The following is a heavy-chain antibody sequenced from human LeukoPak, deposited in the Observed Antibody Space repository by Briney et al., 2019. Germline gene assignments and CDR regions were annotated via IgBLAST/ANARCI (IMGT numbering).Heavy chain of an antibody. J-gene: IGHJ3*01. CDR3: GRDPNGDYIGAFDF. Sequence: GGSLRLSCAASGFTFSSYAVHWVRQAPGKGLEWVAVISYDGSNKYYADSVKGRFTISRDNSKNTLYLQMSSLRVEDTAVYYCGRDPNGDYIGAFDFWGQGTVVTVSS. CDR1: GFTFSSYA. V-gene: IGHV3-30-3*01. CDR2: ISYDGSNK. D-gene: IGHD4-17*01.